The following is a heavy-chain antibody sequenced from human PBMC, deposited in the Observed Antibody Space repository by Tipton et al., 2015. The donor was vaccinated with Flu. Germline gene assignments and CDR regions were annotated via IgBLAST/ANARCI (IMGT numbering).Heavy chain of an antibody. CDR1: GGSISSGGYY. V-gene: IGHV4-31*03. CDR2: IYYSGST. J-gene: IGHJ4*02. CDR3: ARVRSWSGKSTAAIDY. Sequence: TLSLTCTVSGGSISSGGYYWSWIRQHPGKGLEWIGYIYYSGSTYYNPSLKSRVTISVDTSKNQFSLKLSSVTAADTAVYHCARVRSWSGKSTAAIDYWGQGTLVTVSS. D-gene: IGHD3-3*01.